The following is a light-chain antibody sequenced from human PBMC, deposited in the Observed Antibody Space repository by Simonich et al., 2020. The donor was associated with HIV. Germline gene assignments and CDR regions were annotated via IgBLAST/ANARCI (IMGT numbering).Light chain of an antibody. Sequence: DIQMTQSPSTLSASVGDRVTITCRASQSISTWLAWYQQKPGKAPKLLIYKASSLEGGVPSRFSGSGSGTEFTLTISSLQPDDFATYYCQQYDNLPFTFGPGTKVDIK. J-gene: IGKJ3*01. V-gene: IGKV1-5*03. CDR3: QQYDNLPFT. CDR1: QSISTW. CDR2: KAS.